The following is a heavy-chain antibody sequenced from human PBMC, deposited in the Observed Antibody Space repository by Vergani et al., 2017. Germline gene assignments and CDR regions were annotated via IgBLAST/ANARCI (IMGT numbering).Heavy chain of an antibody. Sequence: QVQLQESGPGLVKPSQTLSLTCTVSGGSISSGSYYWSWIRQPAGKGLEWIGRIYTSGSTNYNPSLKRRVTISVDTSKNQFSLKLSSVTAADTAVYYCATEVAGRGRMNYGMDVWGQGTTVTVSS. V-gene: IGHV4-61*02. CDR3: ATEVAGRGRMNYGMDV. J-gene: IGHJ6*02. CDR2: IYTSGST. CDR1: GGSISSGSYY. D-gene: IGHD6-19*01.